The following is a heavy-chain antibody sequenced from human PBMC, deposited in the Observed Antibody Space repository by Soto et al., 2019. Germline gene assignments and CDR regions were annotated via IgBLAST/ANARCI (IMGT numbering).Heavy chain of an antibody. CDR1: GGSISSYY. CDR3: ARRYCSSTSCYNDY. V-gene: IGHV4-59*01. J-gene: IGHJ4*02. CDR2: IYYSGGT. Sequence: SETLSLTCTVSGGSISSYYWSWIRQPPGKGLEWIGYIYYSGGTNYNPSLKSRVTISVDTSKNQFSLKLTSVTAADTAVYYCARRYCSSTSCYNDYWGQGTLVTVSS. D-gene: IGHD2-2*01.